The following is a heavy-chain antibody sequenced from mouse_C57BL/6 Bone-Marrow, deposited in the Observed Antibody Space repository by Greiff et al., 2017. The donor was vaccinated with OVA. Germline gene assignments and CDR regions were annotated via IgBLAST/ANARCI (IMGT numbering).Heavy chain of an antibody. CDR1: GYTFTSYW. V-gene: IGHV1-50*01. J-gene: IGHJ4*01. CDR2: IDPSDSYT. D-gene: IGHD2-2*01. Sequence: LQQPGAELVKPGASVKLSCKASGYTFTSYWLQWVKQRPGQGLEWIGEIDPSDSYTNYNQKFKGKATLTVDTSASTAYMQRSSLTAEDSAVYYCAREGIYDGYDAYAMDYWGQGTSVTVSS. CDR3: AREGIYDGYDAYAMDY.